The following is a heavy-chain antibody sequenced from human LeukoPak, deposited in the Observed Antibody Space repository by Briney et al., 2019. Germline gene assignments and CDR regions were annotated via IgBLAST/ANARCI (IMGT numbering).Heavy chain of an antibody. CDR2: ISGSGGST. V-gene: IGHV3-23*01. CDR3: AKDDRNPISGSYYYFDY. J-gene: IGHJ4*02. Sequence: GGSLRLSCAASGFTFSSYAMSWVRQAPGKGLEWVSAISGSGGSTYYADSVKGRFTISGDNSKNTLYLQMNSLRAEDTAVYYCAKDDRNPISGSYYYFDYWGQGTLVTVSS. D-gene: IGHD1-26*01. CDR1: GFTFSSYA.